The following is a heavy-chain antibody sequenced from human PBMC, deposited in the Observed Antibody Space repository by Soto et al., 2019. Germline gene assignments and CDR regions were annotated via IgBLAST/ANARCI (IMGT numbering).Heavy chain of an antibody. CDR3: ARSLEYGIPFDK. V-gene: IGHV4-30-4*01. CDR2: IYNGGPT. D-gene: IGHD2-8*01. Sequence: SETLSLTCTVSGVSISNGDYYWNWIRQAPGKGLEWIGYIYNGGPTYYNPSLESRPSLSVDTSGNQFSLRLSSVTAADTAIYYCARSLEYGIPFDKWGQGTLVTVSS. J-gene: IGHJ4*02. CDR1: GVSISNGDYY.